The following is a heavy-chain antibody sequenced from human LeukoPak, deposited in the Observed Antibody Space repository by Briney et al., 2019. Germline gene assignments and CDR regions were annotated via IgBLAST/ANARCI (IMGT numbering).Heavy chain of an antibody. J-gene: IGHJ3*02. CDR3: ARALGAVAGPEDAFDI. CDR2: MNPNSGNT. D-gene: IGHD6-19*01. CDR1: GYTFNSYD. Sequence: ASVKVSCKAPGYTFNSYDINWVRQATGQGLEWMGWMNPNSGNTGHAQQFQGRITITRQTSISTAYMELSRLTSEDTAVYYCARALGAVAGPEDAFDIWGQGTMVTVSS. V-gene: IGHV1-8*03.